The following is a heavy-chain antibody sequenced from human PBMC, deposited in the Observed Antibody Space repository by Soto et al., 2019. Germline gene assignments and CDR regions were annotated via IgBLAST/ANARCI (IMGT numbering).Heavy chain of an antibody. J-gene: IGHJ4*02. V-gene: IGHV4-31*03. CDR1: GGSISSGGYY. Sequence: SETLSLTCTVSGGSISSGGYYWSWIRQHPGKGLEWIGYIYYSGSTYYNPSLKRRVTISVDTSKNQFSLKLSSVTAADTAVYYCETEGTQLSGFDYGGQGTLVTVSS. CDR3: ETEGTQLSGFDY. CDR2: IYYSGST. D-gene: IGHD2-15*01.